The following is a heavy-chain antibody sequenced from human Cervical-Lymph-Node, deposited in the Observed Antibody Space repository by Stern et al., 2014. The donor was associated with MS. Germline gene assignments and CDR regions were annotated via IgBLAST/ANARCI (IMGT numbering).Heavy chain of an antibody. J-gene: IGHJ6*02. V-gene: IGHV3-74*01. Sequence: EVQLEESGGGLVQPGGSLRLSCAASGFTFSSYWMHWVRQAPGKGLVWVSRINIDGSSTSYADSVKGRFTISRDNAKNTLFLQMNSLRAEDTAVYYCARTCFGGSCYLSYGMDVWGQGTTVTVSS. D-gene: IGHD2-15*01. CDR1: GFTFSSYW. CDR3: ARTCFGGSCYLSYGMDV. CDR2: INIDGSST.